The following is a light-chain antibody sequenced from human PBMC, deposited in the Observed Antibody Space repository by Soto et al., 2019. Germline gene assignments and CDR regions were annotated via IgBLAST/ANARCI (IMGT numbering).Light chain of an antibody. CDR3: AAWDVTLNGHV. J-gene: IGLJ1*01. CDR1: TSNIGENT. Sequence: QSVLTQPPSVSGTLGQWVTISCSGSTSNIGENTVAWFQQLPGTAPKVLIYVTDRRPSGVPDRFSGSKSGTSAYLAISGLQSEDEADYYCAAWDVTLNGHVFGTGTKVTVL. V-gene: IGLV1-44*01. CDR2: VTD.